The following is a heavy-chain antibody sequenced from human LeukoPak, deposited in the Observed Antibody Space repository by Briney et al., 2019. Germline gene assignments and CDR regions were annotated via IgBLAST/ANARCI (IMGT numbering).Heavy chain of an antibody. CDR2: ISGSGGST. D-gene: IGHD3-22*01. CDR1: GFTFSSYA. V-gene: IGHV3-23*01. J-gene: IGHJ4*02. Sequence: GGSLRLSCAASGFTFSSYAMSWVRQAPGKGLEWVSAISGSGGSTYYADSVKGRFTISRDNSKNTLYLQMNSLRAEDTAVYYCAKGETYYYDSSGYGFDYWGQGTLVTVSP. CDR3: AKGETYYYDSSGYGFDY.